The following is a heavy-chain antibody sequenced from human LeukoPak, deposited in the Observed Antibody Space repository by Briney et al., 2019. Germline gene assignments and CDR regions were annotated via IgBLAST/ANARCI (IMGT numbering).Heavy chain of an antibody. CDR1: GASISSYY. Sequence: SETLSLTCTVSGASISSYYWSWIRQSAGKGLEWIGRIFTSGSTNYNPSLKSRVTMSADTSKNQFSLKLSSVTAADTAVYYCARDMRSSSAPFDYYYYYMDVWGKGTTVTVSS. V-gene: IGHV4-4*07. D-gene: IGHD6-6*01. CDR3: ARDMRSSSAPFDYYYYYMDV. J-gene: IGHJ6*03. CDR2: IFTSGST.